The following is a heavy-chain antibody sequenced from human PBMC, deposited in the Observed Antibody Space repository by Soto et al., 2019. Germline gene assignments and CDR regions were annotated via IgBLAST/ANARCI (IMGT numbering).Heavy chain of an antibody. J-gene: IGHJ4*02. Sequence: QVQLVQSGAEVKKPGSSVKVSCKASGGTFSSYTISWVRQAPGQGLEWMGRIIPILGIANYAQKFQGRVTITANKSTSTAYMELSSLRSEDTAVYYCARAFHYDLPGEENHGGQGTLVTVSS. CDR1: GGTFSSYT. D-gene: IGHD3-22*01. CDR2: IIPILGIA. V-gene: IGHV1-69*02. CDR3: ARAFHYDLPGEENH.